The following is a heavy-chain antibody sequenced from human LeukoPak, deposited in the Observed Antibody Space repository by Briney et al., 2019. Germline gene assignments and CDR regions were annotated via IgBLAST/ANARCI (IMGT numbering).Heavy chain of an antibody. D-gene: IGHD3-10*01. CDR1: GFTFSSYL. CDR3: ASLSGENY. Sequence: PGGSLRLSCAASGFTFSSYLMHWVRQAPGKGLVWVSRITSDGSSTSYADSVKGRFTISRDNAKNTLYLQMNSLRDEDTAVYYCASLSGENYWGQGTLVTVSS. V-gene: IGHV3-74*01. J-gene: IGHJ4*02. CDR2: ITSDGSST.